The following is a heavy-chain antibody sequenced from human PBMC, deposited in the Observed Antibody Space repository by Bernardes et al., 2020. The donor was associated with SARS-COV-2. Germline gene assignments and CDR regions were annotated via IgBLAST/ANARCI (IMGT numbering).Heavy chain of an antibody. Sequence: GGSLRLSCTATGFSFSDFGMHWVRQAPGKGLEWLAIISYSGTNKYYADSVKGRFTISRDNPKNTLYLQMDSLRPEDTAVYFCAKDHGKYYNYVWGSYLENWGHGTLFTVSS. CDR1: GFSFSDFG. CDR2: ISYSGTNK. V-gene: IGHV3-30*18. J-gene: IGHJ4*01. D-gene: IGHD3-16*02. CDR3: AKDHGKYYNYVWGSYLEN.